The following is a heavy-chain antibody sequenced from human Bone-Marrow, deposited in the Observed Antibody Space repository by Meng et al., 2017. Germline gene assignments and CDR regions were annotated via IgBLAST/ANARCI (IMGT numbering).Heavy chain of an antibody. J-gene: IGHJ4*02. CDR1: GYSISSGYY. D-gene: IGHD3-10*01. V-gene: IGHV4-38-2*02. Sequence: SETLSLTCTVSGYSISSGYYWGWIRQPPGKGLEWIGSIYHSGSTYYNPSLKSRVTISVDTSKNQFSLKLSSVTAADTAVYYCARVVWFGESYYWGQGMLVTVSS. CDR2: IYHSGST. CDR3: ARVVWFGESYY.